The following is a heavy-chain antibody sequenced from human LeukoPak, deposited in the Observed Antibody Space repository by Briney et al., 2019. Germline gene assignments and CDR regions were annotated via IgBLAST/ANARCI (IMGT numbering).Heavy chain of an antibody. D-gene: IGHD6-19*01. J-gene: IGHJ4*02. V-gene: IGHV3-23*01. CDR3: VRRSRSGNGWFDY. CDR2: FSSAESFT. Sequence: GGSLRLSCAASGFTFTNYAMAWVRQAPGKGLEWVSAFSSAESFTSYADSVKGRFTISSDNSKNTLYLQMESLRAEDTAVYYCVRRSRSGNGWFDYWGQGNLVTVSS. CDR1: GFTFTNYA.